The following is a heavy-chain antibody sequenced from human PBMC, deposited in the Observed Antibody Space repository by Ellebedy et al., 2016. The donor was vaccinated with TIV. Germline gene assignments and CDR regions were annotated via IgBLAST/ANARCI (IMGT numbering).Heavy chain of an antibody. CDR2: ISGNSDTK. D-gene: IGHD6-13*01. Sequence: GESLKISCAVSGFTFSSYSMNWVRQAPGKGLEWVSYISGNSDTKHYADSVRGRVTISRDNGRNSLDLQMNSLRDEDTAVYYCARGNLGAAGTFDYWGQGTLVTVSS. V-gene: IGHV3-48*02. CDR1: GFTFSSYS. CDR3: ARGNLGAAGTFDY. J-gene: IGHJ4*02.